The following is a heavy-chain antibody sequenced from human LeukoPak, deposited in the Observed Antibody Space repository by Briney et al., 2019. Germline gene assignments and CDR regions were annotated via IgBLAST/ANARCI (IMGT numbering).Heavy chain of an antibody. D-gene: IGHD2-21*01. J-gene: IGHJ5*02. CDR1: GGSISSYY. Sequence: SESLSLTCTVSGGSISSYYWSWMRQPPGKGLEWIGYIYYSGSTNYNPSLKSRVTISVDTSKNQFSLKLSSVTAADTAVYYCARGPLWWFDPWGQGTLVTVSS. V-gene: IGHV4-59*01. CDR3: ARGPLWWFDP. CDR2: IYYSGST.